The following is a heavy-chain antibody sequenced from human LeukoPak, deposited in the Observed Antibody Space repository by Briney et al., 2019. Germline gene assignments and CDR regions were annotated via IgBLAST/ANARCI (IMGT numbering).Heavy chain of an antibody. CDR1: GFTSSSYA. Sequence: GGSLRLSCSASGFTSSSYAMHWVRQAPGKGLEYVSSISSNGGSTYYADSVKGRFTISRDNSKNTLYLQMNSLRAEDTAVYYCAKDFDYGDYFDYWGQGTLVTVSS. CDR3: AKDFDYGDYFDY. J-gene: IGHJ4*02. V-gene: IGHV3-64*04. D-gene: IGHD4-17*01. CDR2: ISSNGGST.